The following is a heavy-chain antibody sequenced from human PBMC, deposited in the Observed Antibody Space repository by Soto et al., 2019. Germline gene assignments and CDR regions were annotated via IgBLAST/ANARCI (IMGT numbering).Heavy chain of an antibody. Sequence: QVQLQESGPGLVRPSQTLSLTCTVSGGSISSGGYYWSWIRQHPGKGLEWIGYIYYSGSTYYNPSLKSRVTLSVDTSKNQFSLKLSSVTAADTAVYYCARDPGNYGDFFDYWGQGTLVTVSS. J-gene: IGHJ4*02. V-gene: IGHV4-31*03. D-gene: IGHD4-17*01. CDR1: GGSISSGGYY. CDR3: ARDPGNYGDFFDY. CDR2: IYYSGST.